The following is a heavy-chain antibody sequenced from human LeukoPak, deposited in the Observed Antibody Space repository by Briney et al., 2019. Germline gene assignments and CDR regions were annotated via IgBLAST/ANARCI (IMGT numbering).Heavy chain of an antibody. CDR1: GFTVSSNY. D-gene: IGHD3-22*01. J-gene: IGHJ3*02. CDR3: ARVENYYDSSGSVTPERAFDI. Sequence: PGGSPRLSCAASGFTVSSNYMSWVRQAPGKGLEWVSVIYSGGSTYYADSVTGRFTISRDNSKNTLYLQMNSLRAEDTAVYYCARVENYYDSSGSVTPERAFDIWGQGTMVTVSS. CDR2: IYSGGST. V-gene: IGHV3-53*01.